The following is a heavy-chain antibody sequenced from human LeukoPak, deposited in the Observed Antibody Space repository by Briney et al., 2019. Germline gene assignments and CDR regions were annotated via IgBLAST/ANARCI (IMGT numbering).Heavy chain of an antibody. CDR2: IRYDGSNK. J-gene: IGHJ3*02. V-gene: IGHV3-30*02. Sequence: PGGSLRLSCAASGFTFSSYGMHWVRQAPGKGLEWVAFIRYDGSNKYYADSVKGRFTISRDNSKNTLYLQMNSLRAEDKAVYYCARGYSSGWYAVDAFDIWGQGTMVTVSS. CDR3: ARGYSSGWYAVDAFDI. CDR1: GFTFSSYG. D-gene: IGHD6-19*01.